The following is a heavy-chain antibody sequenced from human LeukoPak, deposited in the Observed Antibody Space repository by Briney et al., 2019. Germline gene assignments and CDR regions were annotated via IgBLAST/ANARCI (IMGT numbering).Heavy chain of an antibody. D-gene: IGHD4-23*01. CDR2: IWYDGSNK. J-gene: IGHJ4*02. V-gene: IGHV3-33*01. Sequence: GGSLRLSCAAFGFTFSSYGMHWVRQAPGKGLEWVAVIWYDGSNKYYADSVKGRFTISRDNSKNTLYLQMNSLRAEDTAVYYCARVEDDYGGNSWIDYWGQGTLVTVSS. CDR1: GFTFSSYG. CDR3: ARVEDDYGGNSWIDY.